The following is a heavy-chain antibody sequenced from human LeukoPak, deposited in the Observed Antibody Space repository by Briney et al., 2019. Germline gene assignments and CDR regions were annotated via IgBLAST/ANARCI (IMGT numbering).Heavy chain of an antibody. CDR2: IYPGGSDT. Sequence: GEALKISCKGSGYSFTSYWIGWVRQMPGKGLEWMGIIYPGGSDTRYSPSFQGQVTISADKSISTAYLKWSSLKASDTAMYYCARPLSGSYPDYWGQGTLVTVSS. J-gene: IGHJ4*02. CDR1: GYSFTSYW. CDR3: ARPLSGSYPDY. D-gene: IGHD1-26*01. V-gene: IGHV5-51*01.